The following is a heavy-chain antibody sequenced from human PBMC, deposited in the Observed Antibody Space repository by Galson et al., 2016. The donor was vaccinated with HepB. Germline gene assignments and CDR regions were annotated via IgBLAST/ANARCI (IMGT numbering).Heavy chain of an antibody. J-gene: IGHJ5*02. CDR2: VLYGGNT. CDR1: GDSISSSNW. D-gene: IGHD2-15*01. Sequence: ETLSLTCSVSGDSISSSNWWNWVRPSPGKGLEWIGDVLYGGNTNYNPSLKGRVTISVDASKNLVSLRLSSVTAADTAVNYCARVKRYCSRNSCYFDPWGQGTLVTVSS. V-gene: IGHV4-4*02. CDR3: ARVKRYCSRNSCYFDP.